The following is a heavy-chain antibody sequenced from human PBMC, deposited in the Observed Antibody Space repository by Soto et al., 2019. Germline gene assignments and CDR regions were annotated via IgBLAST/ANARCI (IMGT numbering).Heavy chain of an antibody. CDR1: GYTFTSYD. CDR3: ARETAGRFDY. Sequence: QVQLVQSGAEVKKPGASVKVSCKASGYTFTSYDINWVRQATGQGLEWMGWMNPNSGNTAYAQKFXGXVXMXXNTSISTAYMELSSLRSEDTAVYYCARETAGRFDYWGQGTLVTVSS. J-gene: IGHJ4*02. CDR2: MNPNSGNT. D-gene: IGHD6-25*01. V-gene: IGHV1-8*01.